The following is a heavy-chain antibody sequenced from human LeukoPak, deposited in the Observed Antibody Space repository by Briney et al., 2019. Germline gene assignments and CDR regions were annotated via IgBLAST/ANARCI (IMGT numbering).Heavy chain of an antibody. Sequence: GGPLRLSCAASGFTLDDYAMHWVRHAPGKGLERVSLISWDGGSTYYADSVKGRFTISRDNSKNSLYLQMNSLRTEDTALYYCAKDAALSRYGHSFDYWGQGTLVTVSS. CDR2: ISWDGGST. CDR1: GFTLDDYA. V-gene: IGHV3-43*01. D-gene: IGHD5-18*01. CDR3: AKDAALSRYGHSFDY. J-gene: IGHJ4*02.